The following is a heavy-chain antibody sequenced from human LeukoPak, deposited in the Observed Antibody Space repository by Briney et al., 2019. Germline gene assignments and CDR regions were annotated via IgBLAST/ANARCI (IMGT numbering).Heavy chain of an antibody. D-gene: IGHD6-13*01. Sequence: SETLSLTCAVYGGSFSGYYWSWTRQPPGKGLEWIGEINHSGSTNYNPSLKSRVTISVDTSKNQFSLKLSSVTAADTAVYYCAGSSWYYYYYYMDVWGKGTTVTVSS. CDR2: INHSGST. J-gene: IGHJ6*03. CDR1: GGSFSGYY. CDR3: AGSSWYYYYYYMDV. V-gene: IGHV4-34*01.